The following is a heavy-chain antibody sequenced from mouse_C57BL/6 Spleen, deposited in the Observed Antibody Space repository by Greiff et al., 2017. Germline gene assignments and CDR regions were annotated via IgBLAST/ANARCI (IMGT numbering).Heavy chain of an antibody. J-gene: IGHJ1*03. Sequence: EVKLMESEGGLVQPGSSMKLSCTASGFTFSDYYMAWVRQVPEKGLEWVANINYDGSSTYYLDSLKSRFIISRDNAKNILYLQMSSLKSEDTATYYCAREGGSSDWYFDVWGTGTTVTVSS. D-gene: IGHD1-1*01. CDR1: GFTFSDYY. V-gene: IGHV5-16*01. CDR3: AREGGSSDWYFDV. CDR2: INYDGSST.